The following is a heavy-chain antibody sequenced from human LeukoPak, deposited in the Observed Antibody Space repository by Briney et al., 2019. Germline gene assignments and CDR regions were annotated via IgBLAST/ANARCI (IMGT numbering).Heavy chain of an antibody. J-gene: IGHJ4*02. CDR3: ARHTLWRFDY. V-gene: IGHV3-7*01. D-gene: IGHD1-1*01. CDR1: GFTFNNYW. CDR2: INQDGGTE. Sequence: QPGGSLRLSCAAYGFTFNNYWLTWVRQAPGRGLEWVANINQDGGTEYYVDSMKGRFTISRDNAKNLVYLQINSLRAEDTAVYFCARHTLWRFDYWGQGALVTVSS.